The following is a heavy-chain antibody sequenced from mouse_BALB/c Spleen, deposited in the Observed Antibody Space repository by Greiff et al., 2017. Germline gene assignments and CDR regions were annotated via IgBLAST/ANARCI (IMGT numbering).Heavy chain of an antibody. J-gene: IGHJ2*01. CDR1: GFTFSSYA. V-gene: IGHV5-6-5*01. Sequence: EVHLVESGGGLVKPGGSLKLSCAASGFTFSSYAMSWVRQTPEKRLEWVASISSGGSTYYPDSVKGRFTISRDNARNILYLQMSSLRSEDTAMYYCARGSTTATFYFDYWGQGTTLTVSS. D-gene: IGHD1-2*01. CDR3: ARGSTTATFYFDY. CDR2: ISSGGST.